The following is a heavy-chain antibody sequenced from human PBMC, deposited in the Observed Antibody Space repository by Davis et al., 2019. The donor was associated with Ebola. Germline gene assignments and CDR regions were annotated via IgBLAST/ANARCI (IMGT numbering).Heavy chain of an antibody. Sequence: SVKVSCKASGGTFSSYTISWVRQAPGQGLEWMGRIIPILGIANYAQKFQGRVTITADKSTSTAYMELSSLRSEDTAVYYCARGPAESHYSSSYYYFDYWGQGTLVTVSS. CDR1: GGTFSSYT. V-gene: IGHV1-69*02. D-gene: IGHD6-13*01. CDR3: ARGPAESHYSSSYYYFDY. J-gene: IGHJ4*02. CDR2: IIPILGIA.